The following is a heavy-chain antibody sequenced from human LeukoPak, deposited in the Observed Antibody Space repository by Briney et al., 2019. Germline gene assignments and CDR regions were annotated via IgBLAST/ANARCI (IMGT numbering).Heavy chain of an antibody. CDR2: ISITGGDT. J-gene: IGHJ3*02. V-gene: IGHV3-23*01. D-gene: IGHD6-19*01. Sequence: RSGGSLRLSCAASGFTFSSHAMSWFRQAPGKGLEWVSGISITGGDTHYADSVEGRFSITRDNSKGTLYLQMRSLRAEETALYYCARLPHSGWYSSRSFDMWGQGTMVTVSS. CDR3: ARLPHSGWYSSRSFDM. CDR1: GFTFSSHA.